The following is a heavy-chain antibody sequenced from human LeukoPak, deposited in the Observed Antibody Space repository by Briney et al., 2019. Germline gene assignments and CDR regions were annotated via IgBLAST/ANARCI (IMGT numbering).Heavy chain of an antibody. CDR2: ISWDGGST. Sequence: GGSLRLSCAASGFTFDDYAMHWVRQAPGKGLEWVSLISWDGGSTYYADSVKGRFTISRDNSKNSLYLQMNSLRDEDTAVYYCASDYDSSGYPIDWGQGTLVTVSS. V-gene: IGHV3-43D*03. CDR3: ASDYDSSGYPID. J-gene: IGHJ4*02. D-gene: IGHD3-22*01. CDR1: GFTFDDYA.